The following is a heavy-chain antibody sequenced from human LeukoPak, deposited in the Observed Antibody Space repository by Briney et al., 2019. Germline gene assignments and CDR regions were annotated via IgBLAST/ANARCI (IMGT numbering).Heavy chain of an antibody. Sequence: ASVKVSCKASGYTFTGYYMHWVRQAPGQGLEWMGWINPNSGGTNYAQKFQGRVTMTRDTSISTAYMELSRLRSDDTAVYYCARVRIVTNGFDPWGQGTLVTVSS. V-gene: IGHV1-2*02. CDR2: INPNSGGT. D-gene: IGHD1-26*01. CDR1: GYTFTGYY. CDR3: ARVRIVTNGFDP. J-gene: IGHJ5*02.